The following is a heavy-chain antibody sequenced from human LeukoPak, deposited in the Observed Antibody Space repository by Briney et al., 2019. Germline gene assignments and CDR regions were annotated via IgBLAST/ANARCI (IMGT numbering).Heavy chain of an antibody. CDR2: ISWNSGSI. J-gene: IGHJ4*02. Sequence: GRSLRLSCAASGFTFDDYAMHWVRQAPGKGLEWVSGISWNSGSIGYADSVKGRFTISRDNAKNSLYLQMSSLRAEDTALYYCAKDSQYSGSYSDYWGQGTLVTVSS. CDR3: AKDSQYSGSYSDY. V-gene: IGHV3-9*01. CDR1: GFTFDDYA. D-gene: IGHD1-26*01.